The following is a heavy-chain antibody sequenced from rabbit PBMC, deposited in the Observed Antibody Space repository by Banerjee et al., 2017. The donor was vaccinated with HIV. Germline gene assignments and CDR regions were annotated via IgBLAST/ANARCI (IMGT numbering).Heavy chain of an antibody. J-gene: IGHJ4*01. CDR1: GFTLSSSDY. D-gene: IGHD2-1*01. CDR3: ARFLGDADWTFNL. V-gene: IGHV1S40*01. Sequence: QSLEESGGDLVKPGASLTLTCTASGFTLSSSDYMCWVRQAPGKGLEWIGCIVAGSSGTTYYASWAKGRFTISKTSSTTVTLQMTSLTAADTATYFCARFLGDADWTFNLWGPGTLVTVS. CDR2: IVAGSSGTT.